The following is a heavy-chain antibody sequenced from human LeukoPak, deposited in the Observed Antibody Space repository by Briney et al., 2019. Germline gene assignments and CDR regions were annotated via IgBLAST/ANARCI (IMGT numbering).Heavy chain of an antibody. D-gene: IGHD3-10*01. CDR3: ARERQDTIVHSGAFDI. Sequence: GGSLRLSCGASGFTLGTYIMRWVRQAPGKGLQWVAAVASDGSQTFYIESVRGRFTISRDNSKNTLYLQMNTLRAEDTAAYFCARERQDTIVHSGAFDIWGQGTMVTVSS. J-gene: IGHJ3*02. CDR1: GFTLGTYI. V-gene: IGHV3-30-3*01. CDR2: VASDGSQT.